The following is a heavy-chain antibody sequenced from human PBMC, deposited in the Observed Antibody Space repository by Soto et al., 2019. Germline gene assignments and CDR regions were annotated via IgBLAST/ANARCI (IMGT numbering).Heavy chain of an antibody. Sequence: QVQLVESGGGVVQPGRSLRVSCAASGFTFSNYAMHWVRQAPGKGLEWVAVVSYDGSKQFYADSVEGSFTISRDSSKSTLYLHMDNLRDEDTAVYYCARDRVYYYDNSGYYNFDYWGQGTLVTVSS. CDR2: VSYDGSKQ. CDR3: ARDRVYYYDNSGYYNFDY. J-gene: IGHJ4*02. D-gene: IGHD3-22*01. CDR1: GFTFSNYA. V-gene: IGHV3-30-3*01.